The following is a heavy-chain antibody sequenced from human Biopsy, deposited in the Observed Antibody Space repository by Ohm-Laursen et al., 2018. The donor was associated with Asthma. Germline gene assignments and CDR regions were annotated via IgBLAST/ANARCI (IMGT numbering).Heavy chain of an antibody. CDR3: VRDGTDDAFDI. Sequence: SLRLSCAASGSSFSNFAIHCVRQAPGKGLEWVGVTSKDASTQDYADSVKGRFTMARDNSKNTLDLQMNSLREEDTAVYYCVRDGTDDAFDIWGQGTVVSVSS. D-gene: IGHD1-1*01. CDR2: TSKDASTQ. J-gene: IGHJ3*02. CDR1: GSSFSNFA. V-gene: IGHV3-30*01.